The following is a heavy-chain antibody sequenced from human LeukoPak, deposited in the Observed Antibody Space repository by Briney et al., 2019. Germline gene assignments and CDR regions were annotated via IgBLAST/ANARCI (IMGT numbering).Heavy chain of an antibody. D-gene: IGHD1-26*01. CDR3: ARGPYSGSYYFDY. CDR2: IYHSVST. V-gene: IGHV4-30-2*01. Sequence: SETLSLTCAVSGGSISSGGYSWSWIRQPPGKGLEWIGYIYHSVSTYYNPSLKSRVTISVDGSKKQFSLKLSSVTAADTAVYYCARGPYSGSYYFDYWGQGTQVTVSS. CDR1: GGSISSGGYS. J-gene: IGHJ4*02.